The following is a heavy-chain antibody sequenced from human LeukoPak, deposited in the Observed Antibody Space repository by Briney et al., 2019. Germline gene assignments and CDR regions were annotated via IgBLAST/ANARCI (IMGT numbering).Heavy chain of an antibody. J-gene: IGHJ4*02. CDR3: AKDWAAAGRFDY. V-gene: IGHV3-9*01. CDR2: ISWNSGSI. Sequence: PGGSLRLSCAASGFTFDDYAMPWVRHAPGKGLEWVSGISWNSGSIGYADSVKGRFTISRDNAKNSLYLQMNSLRAEDTALYYCAKDWAAAGRFDYWGQGTLVTVSS. CDR1: GFTFDDYA. D-gene: IGHD6-13*01.